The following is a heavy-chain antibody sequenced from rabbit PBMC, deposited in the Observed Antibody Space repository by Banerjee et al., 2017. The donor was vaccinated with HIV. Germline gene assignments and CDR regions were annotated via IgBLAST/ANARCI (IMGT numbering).Heavy chain of an antibody. CDR1: GFSFSSDFY. CDR2: IYDGSSRST. J-gene: IGHJ4*01. V-gene: IGHV1S40*01. CDR3: ARNRGGGIWDSFNL. D-gene: IGHD4-2*01. Sequence: QSLEESGGDLVKPGASLTLTCTASGFSFSSDFYMCWVRQAPGKGLEWIACIYDGSSRSTKYASWAKGRFTISKTSSTTVTLQMTSLTAADTATYFCARNRGGGIWDSFNLWGQGTLVTVS.